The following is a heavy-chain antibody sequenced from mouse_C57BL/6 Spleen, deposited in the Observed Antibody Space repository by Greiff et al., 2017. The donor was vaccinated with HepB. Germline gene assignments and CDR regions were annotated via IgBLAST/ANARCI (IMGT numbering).Heavy chain of an antibody. J-gene: IGHJ3*01. CDR1: GYSFTGYY. Sequence: EVQLQQSGPELVKPGASVKISCKASGYSFTGYYMNWVKQSPEKSLEWIGEINPSTGGTTYNQKFKAKATLTVDKSSSTAYMQLKSLTSEDSAVYYCARSENYDYDVWGQGTLVTVSA. V-gene: IGHV1-42*01. D-gene: IGHD2-4*01. CDR3: ARSENYDYDV. CDR2: INPSTGGT.